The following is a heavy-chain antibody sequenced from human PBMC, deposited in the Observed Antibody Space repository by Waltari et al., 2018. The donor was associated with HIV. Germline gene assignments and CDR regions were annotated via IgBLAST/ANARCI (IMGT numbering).Heavy chain of an antibody. Sequence: QVQLVQSGAEVKKPGSSVKVSCKASGGTFSSYAISWVRQAPGQGLEWMGGIIPILGTANDAQKCQGRVTMTADESTSTAYMELSSLRSEDTAVYYCARVRESKRALYSGSPRGYFDYWGQGTLVTVSS. CDR2: IIPILGTA. CDR3: ARVRESKRALYSGSPRGYFDY. J-gene: IGHJ4*02. D-gene: IGHD1-26*01. V-gene: IGHV1-69*13. CDR1: GGTFSSYA.